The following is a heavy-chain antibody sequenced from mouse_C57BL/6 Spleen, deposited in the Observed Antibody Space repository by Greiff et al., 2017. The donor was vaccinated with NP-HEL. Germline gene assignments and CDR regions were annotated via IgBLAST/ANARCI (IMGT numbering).Heavy chain of an antibody. CDR2: IDPSDSYT. J-gene: IGHJ3*01. V-gene: IGHV1-59*01. CDR3: ARSRAYYSNYKTY. Sequence: VQLQQSGAELVRPGTSVKLSCKASGYTFTSYWMHWVKQRPGQGLEWIGVIDPSDSYTNYNQKFKGKATLTVDTSSSTAYMQLSSLTSEDSAVYYCARSRAYYSNYKTYWGQGTLVTVSA. CDR1: GYTFTSYW. D-gene: IGHD2-5*01.